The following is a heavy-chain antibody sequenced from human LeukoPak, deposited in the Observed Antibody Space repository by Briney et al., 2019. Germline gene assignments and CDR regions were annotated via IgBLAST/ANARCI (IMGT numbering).Heavy chain of an antibody. Sequence: PGRSLRLSCAASGFTFDDYAMHWVRPAPGKGLEWVSGISWNSGSIGYADSVKGRFTISRDNAKNSLYLKMNSLRAEDTALYYCAKGPPREMATIRGAFDYWGQGTLVTVSS. CDR2: ISWNSGSI. CDR1: GFTFDDYA. CDR3: AKGPPREMATIRGAFDY. V-gene: IGHV3-9*01. D-gene: IGHD5-24*01. J-gene: IGHJ4*02.